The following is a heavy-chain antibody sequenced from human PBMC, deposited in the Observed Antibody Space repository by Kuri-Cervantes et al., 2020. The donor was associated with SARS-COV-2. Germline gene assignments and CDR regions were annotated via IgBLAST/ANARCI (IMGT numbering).Heavy chain of an antibody. Sequence: SGPTLVYPTETLTLTCTVSGFSLSNARMGVSWSRQPPGKALECLAHIFSNDEKSYSKSLKSRLTISKYPSKNQVVPKMTNMDPVDTATYYCALNGWVRGVTHWGQGTLVTVSS. CDR1: GFSLSNARMG. CDR3: ALNGWVRGVTH. V-gene: IGHV2-26*01. J-gene: IGHJ4*02. CDR2: IFSNDEK. D-gene: IGHD3-10*01.